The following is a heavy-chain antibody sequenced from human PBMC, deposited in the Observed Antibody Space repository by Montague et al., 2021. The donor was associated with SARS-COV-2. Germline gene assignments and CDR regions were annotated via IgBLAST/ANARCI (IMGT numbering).Heavy chain of an antibody. V-gene: IGHV4-39*01. D-gene: IGHD6-13*01. CDR1: SGSISSSTYF. CDR3: ARQRGGSSWYDGGNWFDP. Sequence: SETLSLTCTVSSGSISSSTYFWGWIRQPPGKGLEWIGSIYYSGSTYYNPSLKSRITISIDTSNNQFSLKLSSVTAADTAVYYCARQRGGSSWYDGGNWFDPWGQGTLVTVSS. J-gene: IGHJ5*02. CDR2: IYYSGST.